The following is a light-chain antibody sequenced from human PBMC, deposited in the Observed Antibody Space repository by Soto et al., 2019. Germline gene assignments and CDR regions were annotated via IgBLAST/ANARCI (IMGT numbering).Light chain of an antibody. Sequence: DIQMTQSPSTLSASVGDRVTITCRPSQSITTWLAWYQQKPGKAPKVLIYKAPNLESGIPSRFSGSGSGTEFTLTISSLQPDDSATYYYQQYNSYPRTFDQETKLEIK. CDR3: QQYNSYPRT. CDR2: KAP. V-gene: IGKV1-5*03. CDR1: QSITTW. J-gene: IGKJ2*02.